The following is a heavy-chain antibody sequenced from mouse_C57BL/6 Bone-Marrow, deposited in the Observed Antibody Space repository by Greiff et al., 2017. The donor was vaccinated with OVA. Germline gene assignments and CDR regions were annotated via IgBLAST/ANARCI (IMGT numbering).Heavy chain of an antibody. Sequence: DVMLVESGGGLVKPGGSLKLSCAASGFTFSSYAMSWVRQTPEKRLEWVATISDGGSYTYYPDNVKGRFTISRDNAKNNLYLQMSHLKSEDTAMYYCARDRGPWFAYWGQGTLVTVSA. CDR3: ARDRGPWFAY. J-gene: IGHJ3*01. V-gene: IGHV5-4*01. CDR2: ISDGGSYT. CDR1: GFTFSSYA. D-gene: IGHD3-1*01.